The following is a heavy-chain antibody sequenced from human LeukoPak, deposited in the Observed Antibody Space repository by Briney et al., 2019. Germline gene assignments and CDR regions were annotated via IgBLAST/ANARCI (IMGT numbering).Heavy chain of an antibody. CDR3: ARGPDVLRFLEWLSPYYYYGMDV. CDR1: GYTFTSYY. CDR2: INPSGGST. J-gene: IGHJ6*02. V-gene: IGHV1-46*01. Sequence: ASVTVSCTASGYTFTSYYMHWVRQAPGQGLEWMGIINPSGGSTSYAQKFQGRVTMTRGTSTSTVYMELSSLRSEDTAVYYCARGPDVLRFLEWLSPYYYYGMDVWGQGATVTVSS. D-gene: IGHD3-3*01.